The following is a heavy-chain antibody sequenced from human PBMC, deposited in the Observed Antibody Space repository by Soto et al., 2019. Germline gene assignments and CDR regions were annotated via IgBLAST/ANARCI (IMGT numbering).Heavy chain of an antibody. CDR1: GYTFTSYG. V-gene: IGHV1-18*01. D-gene: IGHD4-17*01. J-gene: IGHJ4*02. Sequence: QVQLVQSGAEVKKPGASVKVSCTASGYTFTSYGLNWVRQAPGQGLEWMGWISAYNGNTNYAQKLQGRVTMTTDTSTSTADMELRSLRSDDTAVYYCARDSDYGDYGETDYWGQGTLVTVSS. CDR3: ARDSDYGDYGETDY. CDR2: ISAYNGNT.